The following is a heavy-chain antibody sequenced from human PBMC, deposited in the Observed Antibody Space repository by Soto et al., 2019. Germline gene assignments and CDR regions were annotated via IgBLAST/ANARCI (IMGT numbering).Heavy chain of an antibody. V-gene: IGHV4-4*07. CDR3: ARDEYSSSWYWFDP. CDR1: GGSISSYY. Sequence: SETLSLTCTVSGGSISSYYWSWIRQPAGKGLEWIGRIYTSGSTNYNPSLKSRVTMSVDTSKNQFSLKLSSVTAADTAVYYCARDEYSSSWYWFDPWGQGTLVTVSS. CDR2: IYTSGST. J-gene: IGHJ5*02. D-gene: IGHD6-13*01.